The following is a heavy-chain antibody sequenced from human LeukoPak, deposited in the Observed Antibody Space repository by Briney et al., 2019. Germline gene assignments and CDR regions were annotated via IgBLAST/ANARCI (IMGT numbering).Heavy chain of an antibody. D-gene: IGHD5-18*01. CDR3: AREKGYGYGSYFDY. CDR1: GGSISSYY. CDR2: IYYSGIT. Sequence: SETLSLTCTVSGGSISSYYWSWIRQPPGKGLEWIGYIYYSGITNYNPSLKSRVTISVDTSKNQFSLRLSSVTAADTAVYYCAREKGYGYGSYFDYWGQGTLVTVSS. V-gene: IGHV4-59*01. J-gene: IGHJ4*02.